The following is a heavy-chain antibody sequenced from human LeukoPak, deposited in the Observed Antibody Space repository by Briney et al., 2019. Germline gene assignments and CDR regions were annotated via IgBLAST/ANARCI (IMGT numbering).Heavy chain of an antibody. CDR3: AREALGYCSSTSCSFHYYYYMDV. V-gene: IGHV4-34*01. Sequence: SETLSLTCAVYGGSFSGYYWSWIRQPPGKGLEWIGEINHSGSNNYNPSLKSRAIISVDTSKSQFSLKLSSVTAADTAVYYCAREALGYCSSTSCSFHYYYYMDVWGKGTTVTVSS. CDR2: INHSGSN. CDR1: GGSFSGYY. D-gene: IGHD2-2*01. J-gene: IGHJ6*03.